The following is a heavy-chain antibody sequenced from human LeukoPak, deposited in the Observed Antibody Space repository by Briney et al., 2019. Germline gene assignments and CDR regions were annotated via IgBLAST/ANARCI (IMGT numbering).Heavy chain of an antibody. CDR3: ARDRGNNWNDYYFDY. CDR1: GGSISSGGYY. V-gene: IGHV4-31*03. CDR2: IYYSGST. J-gene: IGHJ4*02. Sequence: PSETLSLTCTVSGGSISSGGYYWSWIRQHPGKGLEWIGYIYYSGSTYYNPSLKSRVTISVDTSKNQFSLKLSSVTAADTAVYYCARDRGNNWNDYYFDYWGQGTLVTVSS. D-gene: IGHD1-1*01.